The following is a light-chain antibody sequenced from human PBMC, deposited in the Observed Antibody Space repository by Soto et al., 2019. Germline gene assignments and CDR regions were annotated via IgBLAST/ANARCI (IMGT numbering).Light chain of an antibody. CDR1: QSISSW. CDR3: PQYSSYPET. Sequence: DIQMTQSPSTLSASVGDRVTITCRASQSISSWLAWYQQKPGKAPNLLIYEASRLESAVPSRFSGSASGTEFTLTINSLQPGDFATYFCPQYSSYPETVGQGTKVEIK. CDR2: EAS. J-gene: IGKJ1*01. V-gene: IGKV1-5*03.